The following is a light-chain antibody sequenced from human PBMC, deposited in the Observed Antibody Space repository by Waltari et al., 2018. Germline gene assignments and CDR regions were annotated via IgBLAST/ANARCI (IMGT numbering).Light chain of an antibody. J-gene: IGKJ2*01. V-gene: IGKV1-5*03. CDR1: QSISNW. Sequence: DIQMTQSPSSLSASVGDRVTITCRASQSISNWLAWYQQKPGKAPILLIYKASILKSGVPSRFSGSGSRTQFTLTISSLQPDDFATYYCQQYNTYSSFGQGTKLQIK. CDR2: KAS. CDR3: QQYNTYSS.